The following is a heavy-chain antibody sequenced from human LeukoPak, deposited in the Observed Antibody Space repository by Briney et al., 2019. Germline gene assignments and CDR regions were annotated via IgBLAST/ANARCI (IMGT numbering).Heavy chain of an antibody. CDR1: GFTFSSYG. D-gene: IGHD1-26*01. V-gene: IGHV3-30*02. CDR3: AKALLGSYYYDY. CDR2: IRDDGSNK. J-gene: IGHJ4*02. Sequence: GGSLRLSCAASGFTFSSYGMHWVRQAPGKGLEWVAFIRDDGSNKYYADSVKGRFTISRDNSKNTLYLQMNSLRAEDTAVYYCAKALLGSYYYDYRGQGTLVTVSS.